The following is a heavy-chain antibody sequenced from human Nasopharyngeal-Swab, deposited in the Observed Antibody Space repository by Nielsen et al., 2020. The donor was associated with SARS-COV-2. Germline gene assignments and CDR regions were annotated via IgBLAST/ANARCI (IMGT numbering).Heavy chain of an antibody. CDR2: MNPNSGNT. D-gene: IGHD3-10*01. J-gene: IGHJ4*02. CDR1: GYTFTSYD. V-gene: IGHV1-8*01. Sequence: ASVKVSCKASGYTFTSYDINWVRQATGQGLEWMGWMNPNSGNTGYAQKFQGRVTMTRSTSISTAYMELSSLRSEDTAVYYCARGGPIYGSGSYRFDYWGQGTLVTVSS. CDR3: ARGGPIYGSGSYRFDY.